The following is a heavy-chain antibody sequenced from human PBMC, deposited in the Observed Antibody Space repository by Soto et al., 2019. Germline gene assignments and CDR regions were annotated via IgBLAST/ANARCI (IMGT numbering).Heavy chain of an antibody. CDR1: GGSISNFY. CDR3: ARESYYGSGATVVGY. D-gene: IGHD3-10*01. V-gene: IGHV4-59*01. Sequence: PSETLSLTCTVSGGSISNFYWSWIRQPPGKGLEWIGYIYYSGTTSYNPSLNSRVTISVDTSKNQFSLKLNSVTAADTAVYYCARESYYGSGATVVGYWGLGTLVTVSS. J-gene: IGHJ4*02. CDR2: IYYSGTT.